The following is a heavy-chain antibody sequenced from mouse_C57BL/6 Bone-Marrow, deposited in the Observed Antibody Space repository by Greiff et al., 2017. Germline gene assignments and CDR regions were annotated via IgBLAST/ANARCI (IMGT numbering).Heavy chain of an antibody. CDR3: ARDGYDGYYGRFAY. CDR2: SRNKANDYTT. D-gene: IGHD2-3*01. J-gene: IGHJ3*01. CDR1: GFTFSDFY. V-gene: IGHV7-1*01. Sequence: EVKLMASGGGLVQSGRSLRLSCATSGFTFSDFYMEWVRQAPGKGLEWIAASRNKANDYTTEYSASVKGRFIVSRDTSQSILYLQMNALRAEDTASDYGARDGYDGYYGRFAYGGQGTLVTVSA.